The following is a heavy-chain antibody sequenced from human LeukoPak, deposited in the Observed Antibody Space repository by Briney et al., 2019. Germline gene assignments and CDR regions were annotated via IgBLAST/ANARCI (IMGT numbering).Heavy chain of an antibody. Sequence: GGSLRLSCAASGFTFSSYGMHWVRQAPGKGLEWVAVISYDGSNKYYADSVKGRFTISRDNAKNSLYLQMNSLRAEDTAVYYCARDLGAKGYWGQGTLVTVSS. CDR1: GFTFSSYG. J-gene: IGHJ4*02. CDR3: ARDLGAKGY. CDR2: ISYDGSNK. V-gene: IGHV3-30*03.